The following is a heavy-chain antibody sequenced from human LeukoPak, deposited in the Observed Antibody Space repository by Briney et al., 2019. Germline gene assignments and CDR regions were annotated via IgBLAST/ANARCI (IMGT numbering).Heavy chain of an antibody. J-gene: IGHJ4*02. Sequence: SLRLSCAPSAFTFSSDSMNCVRQAPGKGLEWVSYISSSSSTIYYADSVKGRFTISRDNAKNSLYLQMNSLRAEDTAVYYCARALVVRGYDYWGQGTLVTVSS. CDR2: ISSSSSTI. CDR1: AFTFSSDS. CDR3: ARALVVRGYDY. V-gene: IGHV3-48*01. D-gene: IGHD3-22*01.